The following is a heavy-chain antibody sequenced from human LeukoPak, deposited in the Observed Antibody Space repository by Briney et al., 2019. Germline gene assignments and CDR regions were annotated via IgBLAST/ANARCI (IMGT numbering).Heavy chain of an antibody. J-gene: IGHJ4*02. CDR2: IYTSGST. Sequence: PETLSLTCTVSGGSISSYYWSWIRQPAGKGLEWIGRIYTSGSTNYNPSLKSRVTMSVDTSKNQFSLKLSSVTAADTAVYYCERDAFNAENYYDSSGSFDYWGQGTLVTVSS. V-gene: IGHV4-4*07. D-gene: IGHD3-22*01. CDR3: ERDAFNAENYYDSSGSFDY. CDR1: GGSISSYY.